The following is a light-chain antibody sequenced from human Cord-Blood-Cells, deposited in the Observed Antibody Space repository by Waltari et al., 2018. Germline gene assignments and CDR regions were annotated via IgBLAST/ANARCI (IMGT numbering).Light chain of an antibody. J-gene: IGLJ1*01. Sequence: QSALTQPPSVSGSPGQSVPISCTGTSSDVGSYNRVSWNQQPPGTAPKPMIYEFSNRPSGVTDRVSGSKSGNTASRAISGLQADDEAEYDCSSYTSSSTYVFGTGTKVTV. CDR2: EFS. V-gene: IGLV2-18*02. CDR1: SSDVGSYNR. CDR3: SSYTSSSTYV.